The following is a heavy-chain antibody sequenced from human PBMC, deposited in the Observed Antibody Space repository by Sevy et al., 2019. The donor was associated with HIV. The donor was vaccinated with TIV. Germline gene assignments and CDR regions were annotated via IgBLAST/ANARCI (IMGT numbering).Heavy chain of an antibody. V-gene: IGHV3-9*01. CDR2: ISGNSGII. Sequence: GGSVRLSCVVSRFTFDDYAMHWVRQAPGKGLEWVSGISGNSGIIGYADSVKGRFTISRDSAKNSLYLQMNSLRPEDTALYYCAKGAGIAAGGTGGLFDYWGRGTLVTVSS. J-gene: IGHJ4*02. CDR1: RFTFDDYA. D-gene: IGHD6-13*01. CDR3: AKGAGIAAGGTGGLFDY.